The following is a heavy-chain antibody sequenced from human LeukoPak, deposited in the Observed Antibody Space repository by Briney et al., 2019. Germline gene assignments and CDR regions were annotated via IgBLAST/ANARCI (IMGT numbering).Heavy chain of an antibody. D-gene: IGHD3-10*01. CDR1: GFTFSSYS. Sequence: GGSLRLSCAASGFTFSSYSMNWVRQAPGKGLEWVSSISSSSSYIYYADSVKGRFTISRDNAKNSLYLQMNSLRAEDTDLYYCARDLPMVRGTIDYWGQGTLVTVSS. CDR3: ARDLPMVRGTIDY. J-gene: IGHJ4*02. CDR2: ISSSSSYI. V-gene: IGHV3-21*04.